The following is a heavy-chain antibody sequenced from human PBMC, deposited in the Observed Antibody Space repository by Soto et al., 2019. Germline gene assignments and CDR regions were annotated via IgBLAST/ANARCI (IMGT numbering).Heavy chain of an antibody. CDR2: ISGSGGST. CDR1: GFTFSSYA. CDR3: AKGGNYYGSGSYYKVFYYYYYMDV. V-gene: IGHV3-23*01. D-gene: IGHD3-10*01. Sequence: GGSLRLSCAASGFTFSSYAMSWVRQAPGKGLEWVSAISGSGGSTYNADSVKGRFTISRDNSKNTPYLQMNSLRAEDTAVYYCAKGGNYYGSGSYYKVFYYYYYMDVWGKGTTVTVSS. J-gene: IGHJ6*03.